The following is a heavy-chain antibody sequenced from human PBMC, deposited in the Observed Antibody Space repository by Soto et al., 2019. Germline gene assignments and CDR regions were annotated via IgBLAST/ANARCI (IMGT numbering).Heavy chain of an antibody. CDR1: GFTFDDYA. D-gene: IGHD6-13*01. CDR3: VKDESINWYSGHFRH. CDR2: INWNSGSI. V-gene: IGHV3-9*01. Sequence: EVQLVESGGGLVQPGRSLRLSFAASGFTFDDYAMHWVLQVPGKGLEWVSGINWNSGSIVYADSVKGRFAISRDNAKNSLHLQMNSLRAEDTAFYYCVKDESINWYSGHFRHWGQGTLVTVSS. J-gene: IGHJ1*01.